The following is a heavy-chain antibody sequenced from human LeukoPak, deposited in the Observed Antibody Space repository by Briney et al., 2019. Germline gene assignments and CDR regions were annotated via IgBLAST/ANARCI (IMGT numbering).Heavy chain of an antibody. D-gene: IGHD2-8*02. V-gene: IGHV3-21*01. CDR3: ARVAVSGPTGWFDS. J-gene: IGHJ5*01. CDR2: ISSSSSYI. CDR1: GFTFSSYS. Sequence: GGSLRLSCAASGFTFSSYSMNWVRQAPGKGLEWVSSISSSSSYIYYADSVKGRFTISRDNAKNSLYLQMNSLRAEDTAVYYCARVAVSGPTGWFDSWGQGTLVIVSS.